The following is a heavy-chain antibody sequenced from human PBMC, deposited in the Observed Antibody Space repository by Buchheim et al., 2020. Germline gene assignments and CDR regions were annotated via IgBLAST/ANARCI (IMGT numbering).Heavy chain of an antibody. CDR2: ISYDGSNK. CDR1: GFTFSSYG. Sequence: QVQLVESGGGVVQPGRSLRLSCAASGFTFSSYGMHWVRQAPGKGLEWVAVISYDGSNKYYADSVKGRFTISRDNSKNTLYLQMNSLRAEDTAVYYCAKSQWELTIFDYWGQGTL. D-gene: IGHD1-26*01. J-gene: IGHJ4*02. CDR3: AKSQWELTIFDY. V-gene: IGHV3-30*18.